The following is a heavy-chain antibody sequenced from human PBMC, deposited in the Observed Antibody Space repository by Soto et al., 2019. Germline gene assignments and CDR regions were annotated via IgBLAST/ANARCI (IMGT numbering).Heavy chain of an antibody. Sequence: GGSLRLSCAASGFTFSSYGVHWVRQAPGKGLEWVAVISYDGSNKYYADSVKGRFTISRDNSKNTLYLQMNSLRAEDTAVYYCAKDSSGSGSYWGTFDYWGQGTLVTVSS. CDR1: GFTFSSYG. V-gene: IGHV3-30*18. J-gene: IGHJ4*02. CDR2: ISYDGSNK. D-gene: IGHD3-10*01. CDR3: AKDSSGSGSYWGTFDY.